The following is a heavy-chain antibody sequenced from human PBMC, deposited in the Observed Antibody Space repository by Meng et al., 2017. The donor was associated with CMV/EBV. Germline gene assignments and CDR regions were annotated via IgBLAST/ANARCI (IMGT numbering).Heavy chain of an antibody. CDR3: ARDKTGVVGLFDY. CDR2: ISSSSSYI. CDR1: GFTFSSYS. V-gene: IGHV3-21*01. J-gene: IGHJ4*02. D-gene: IGHD2-15*01. Sequence: GESLKISCAASGFTFSSYSMNWVRQAPGEGLEWVSSISSSSSYIYYADSVKGRFTISRDNAKNSLYLQMNSLRAEDTAVYYCARDKTGVVGLFDYWGQGTLVTVSS.